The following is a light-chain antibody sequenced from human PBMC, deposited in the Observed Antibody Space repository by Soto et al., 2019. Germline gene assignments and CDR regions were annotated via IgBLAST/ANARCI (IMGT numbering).Light chain of an antibody. V-gene: IGKV3-15*01. CDR1: QSVSSN. J-gene: IGKJ4*01. Sequence: EIVMTQSPATLSVSPGERATLSCRASQSVSSNLAWYQQKLGQAPRLLIYGASTRATGIPARFSGSGSGTEFTITISVLQSEDFAVYYCQQYNNWPLTFGGGTKVEIK. CDR3: QQYNNWPLT. CDR2: GAS.